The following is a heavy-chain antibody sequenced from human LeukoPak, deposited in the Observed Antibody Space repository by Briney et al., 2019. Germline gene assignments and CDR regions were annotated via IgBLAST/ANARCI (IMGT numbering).Heavy chain of an antibody. Sequence: GGSLRLSCAASGFTFSTCAMSWVRQAPGKGLEWVSTISGSGGGTYYADSVKGRFTISRDNSKNTLYLQMNSLRAEDAAVYYCAKDGSGNGYPNYYFDYWGQGTLVTVSS. V-gene: IGHV3-23*01. D-gene: IGHD5-24*01. CDR1: GFTFSTCA. J-gene: IGHJ4*02. CDR3: AKDGSGNGYPNYYFDY. CDR2: ISGSGGGT.